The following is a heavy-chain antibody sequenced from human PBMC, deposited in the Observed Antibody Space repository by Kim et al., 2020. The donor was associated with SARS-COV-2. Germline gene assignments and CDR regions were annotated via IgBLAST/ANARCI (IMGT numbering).Heavy chain of an antibody. J-gene: IGHJ4*02. CDR3: ASSVKGLLPDY. CDR1: GFTFSSYW. Sequence: GGSLRLSCSASGFTFSSYWMSWVRQAPGKGLEWVANIKQDGSEKYYVDSVKGRFTISRDNAKNSLYLQMNSLRAEDTAVYYCASSVKGLLPDYWGQGTLVTVSS. V-gene: IGHV3-7*03. D-gene: IGHD3-22*01. CDR2: IKQDGSEK.